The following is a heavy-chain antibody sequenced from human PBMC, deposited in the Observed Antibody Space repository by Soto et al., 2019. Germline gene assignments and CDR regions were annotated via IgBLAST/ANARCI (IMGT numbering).Heavy chain of an antibody. Sequence: EVQLLESGGGLVQPGGSLRLSCAASGFTFSSHVMSWVRQAPGRGLEWVAAAIARNTNTYYADSVKCPFTISRDNSKSTVYLQLDSLRVEDTAVYHCAKDVTSHGPRGYSSSWYGWFDPWGQGTLVVVSS. CDR3: AKDVTSHGPRGYSSSWYGWFDP. V-gene: IGHV3-23*01. CDR1: GFTFSSHV. D-gene: IGHD6-13*01. CDR2: AIARNTNT. J-gene: IGHJ5*02.